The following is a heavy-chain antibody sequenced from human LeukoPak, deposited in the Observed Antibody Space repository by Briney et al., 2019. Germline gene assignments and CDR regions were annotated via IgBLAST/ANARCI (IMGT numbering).Heavy chain of an antibody. CDR1: GYSFTNYW. CDR3: ARQGGSGTHYKYLINY. J-gene: IGHJ4*02. V-gene: IGHV5-51*01. D-gene: IGHD3-10*01. Sequence: GESMKISCKGSGYSFTNYWIGRVSQMPGKGLEWMGIIYPGDSDTRYSPSFQGQVIISADKSISTAYLQWSGLRASDTAMYYCARQGGSGTHYKYLINYWGQGTLVTVSS. CDR2: IYPGDSDT.